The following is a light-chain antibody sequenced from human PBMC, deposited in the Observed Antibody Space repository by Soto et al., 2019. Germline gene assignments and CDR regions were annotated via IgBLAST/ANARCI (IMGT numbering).Light chain of an antibody. CDR1: QSVSSSY. Sequence: EIGLTQSPGTLSLSPGERATLSCRASQSVSSSYLGWYQQKPGQAPRLLIYGASSRATGIPDRFSGSGSGTDFTLTISRLEPEDFAVYYCQQYGSSPRTFGQGTKVEIK. J-gene: IGKJ1*01. CDR2: GAS. CDR3: QQYGSSPRT. V-gene: IGKV3-20*01.